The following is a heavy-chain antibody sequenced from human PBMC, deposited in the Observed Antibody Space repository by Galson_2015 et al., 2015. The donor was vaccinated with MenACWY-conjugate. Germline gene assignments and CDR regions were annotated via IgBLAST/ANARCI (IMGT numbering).Heavy chain of an antibody. CDR1: GYSFTSYW. D-gene: IGHD3-22*01. CDR3: ARLIYIRITMIEAWFDP. J-gene: IGHJ5*02. Sequence: QSGAEVKKPGESLKISCKGSGYSFTSYWIGWVRQMPGKGLEWMGIIYPGDSDTRYSPSFQGQVTISADKSISTAYLQWSSLKASDTAMYYCARLIYIRITMIEAWFDPWGQGTLVTVSS. V-gene: IGHV5-51*01. CDR2: IYPGDSDT.